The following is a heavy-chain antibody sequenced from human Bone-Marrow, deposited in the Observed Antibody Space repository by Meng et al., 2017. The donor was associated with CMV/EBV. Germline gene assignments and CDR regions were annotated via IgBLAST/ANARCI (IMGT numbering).Heavy chain of an antibody. Sequence: SETLSLTCTVSGGSINSVCYYWTWIRQRPGKGLEWIGYIYYSGGTNYNPSLQSRVTISVDTSKNQFSLKLSSVTAADTAMYYCARSGGFISTYCYRYTSCWYSDYWGRGTLVTVSS. D-gene: IGHD6-13*01. CDR3: ARSGGFISTYCYRYTSCWYSDY. J-gene: IGHJ4*02. V-gene: IGHV4-31*03. CDR1: GGSINSVCYY. CDR2: IYYSGGT.